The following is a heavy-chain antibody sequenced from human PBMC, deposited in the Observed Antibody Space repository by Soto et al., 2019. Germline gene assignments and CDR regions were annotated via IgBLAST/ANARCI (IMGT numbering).Heavy chain of an antibody. Sequence: GGSLRLSCAASGFTFSSYGMHWVRQAPGKGLEWVAVISYDGSNKYYADSVKGRFTISRDNSKNTLYLQMNSLRAEDTAVYYCAAYNTSRHAAFDIWGQGTLVTVSS. CDR1: GFTFSSYG. V-gene: IGHV3-30*03. CDR3: AAYNTSRHAAFDI. J-gene: IGHJ3*02. CDR2: ISYDGSNK. D-gene: IGHD6-6*01.